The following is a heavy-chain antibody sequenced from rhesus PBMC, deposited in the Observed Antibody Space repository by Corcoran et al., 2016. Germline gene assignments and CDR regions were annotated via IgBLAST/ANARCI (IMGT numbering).Heavy chain of an antibody. D-gene: IGHD2-2*01. CDR3: ASLFSLYYNRLDV. J-gene: IGHJ5-1*01. CDR1: GGSISGYY. Sequence: QMQLQESGPGLVKPSETLSLTCDVSGGSISGYYWTWIRQPPGKGLEWIGNIEANTAGTNYTPSLRSRVTISKDPSKNHFSLKLSSVPAADTAVYYCASLFSLYYNRLDVWGPGVLVTVSS. V-gene: IGHV4-81*01. CDR2: IEANTAGT.